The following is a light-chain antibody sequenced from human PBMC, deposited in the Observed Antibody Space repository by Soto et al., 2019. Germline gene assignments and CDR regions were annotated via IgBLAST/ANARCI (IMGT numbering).Light chain of an antibody. CDR3: QSYASSLSAVV. V-gene: IGLV1-40*01. CDR2: GNS. Sequence: QLVLTQPPSVSGAPGQRVTISCTGSSSNIGAGYDVHWYQQLPGTAPKLLIYGNSNRPSGVPDRFSGSKSGTSASLAITGLQAEDEADYYCQSYASSLSAVVFGGGTKVTVL. CDR1: SSNIGAGYD. J-gene: IGLJ2*01.